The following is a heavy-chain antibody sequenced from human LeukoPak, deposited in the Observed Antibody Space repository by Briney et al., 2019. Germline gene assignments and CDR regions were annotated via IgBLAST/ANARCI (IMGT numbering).Heavy chain of an antibody. CDR3: ARVWYNLTGNYYDSSGYYYLDY. CDR1: GYTFTGYF. D-gene: IGHD3-22*01. Sequence: ASVKVSCKASGYTFTGYFVHWVRQAPGQGLQWMGWINPNTGGTNYAQEFQGRVTMTRDTSKNQFSLKLSSVTAADTAVYYCARVWYNLTGNYYDSSGYYYLDYWGQGTLVTVSS. J-gene: IGHJ4*02. V-gene: IGHV1-2*02. CDR2: INPNTGGT.